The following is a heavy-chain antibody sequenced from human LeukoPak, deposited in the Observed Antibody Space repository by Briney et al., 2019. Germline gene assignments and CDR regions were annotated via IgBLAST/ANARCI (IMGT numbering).Heavy chain of an antibody. J-gene: IGHJ4*02. CDR3: ARLDNWNYRGLDY. Sequence: GGSLRLSCAASGFTFGSCWMNWVRQAPGKGLEWVANINQDGSQKFYVDSVKGRFTISRDNANNSLYLQMNSLRAEDTAVYYCARLDNWNYRGLDYWGQGTLVTVSS. CDR1: GFTFGSCW. D-gene: IGHD1-7*01. CDR2: INQDGSQK. V-gene: IGHV3-7*03.